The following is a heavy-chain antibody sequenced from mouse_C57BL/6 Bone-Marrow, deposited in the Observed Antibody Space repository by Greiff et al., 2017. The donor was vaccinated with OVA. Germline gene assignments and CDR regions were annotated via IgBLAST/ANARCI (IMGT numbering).Heavy chain of an antibody. D-gene: IGHD1-1*01. CDR3: ARHYYGSSYDAMDY. V-gene: IGHV1-26*01. CDR2: INPNNGGT. J-gene: IGHJ4*01. Sequence: VQLQQSGPELVKPGASVKISCKASGYTFTDYCMNWVKQSHGKSLEWIGDINPNNGGTSYNQKFKGKATLTVDKSSSTAYMELRSLTSEDSAVYYCARHYYGSSYDAMDYWGQGTSVTVSS. CDR1: GYTFTDYC.